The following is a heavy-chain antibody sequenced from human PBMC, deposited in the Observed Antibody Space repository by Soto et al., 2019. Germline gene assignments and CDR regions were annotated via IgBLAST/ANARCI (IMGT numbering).Heavy chain of an antibody. Sequence: QVQLVQSGVEVKKPGASVKVSCKASGYTFTSYGINWVRQAPGQGLEWMGWINTYNSNTSYARKLQGRVTMTTDTSTSTAYMELRSLRSDDTAVYYCARSITMVRGTPRIRDVWGQGTTVTVSS. V-gene: IGHV1-18*04. CDR2: INTYNSNT. D-gene: IGHD3-10*01. CDR1: GYTFTSYG. CDR3: ARSITMVRGTPRIRDV. J-gene: IGHJ6*02.